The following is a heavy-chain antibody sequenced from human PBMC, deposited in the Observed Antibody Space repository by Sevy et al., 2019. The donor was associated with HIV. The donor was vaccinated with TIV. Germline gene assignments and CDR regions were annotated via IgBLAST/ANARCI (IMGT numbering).Heavy chain of an antibody. D-gene: IGHD1-20*01. V-gene: IGHV5-51*01. J-gene: IGHJ3*02. Sequence: GESLKISCKGSGYSFTSYWIGWVRQMPGKGLEWMGIIYPGDSDTRHSPSFQGQVTISADKSISTAYLQWSSLKASDIAMYYCASSKRYNWQEHDAFDIWGQGTMVTVSS. CDR1: GYSFTSYW. CDR3: ASSKRYNWQEHDAFDI. CDR2: IYPGDSDT.